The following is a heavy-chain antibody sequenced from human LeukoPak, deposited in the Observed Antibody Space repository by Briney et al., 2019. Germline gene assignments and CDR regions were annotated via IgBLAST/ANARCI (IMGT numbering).Heavy chain of an antibody. CDR2: IRYDGINE. CDR1: GFRFSSYG. CDR3: SKDRGVFGVAYSLDY. J-gene: IGHJ4*02. Sequence: GGSLRLSCAASGFRFSSYGMHWVRQAPGKGLEWVAYIRYDGINEYYADSVKGRFTISRDLSKNTLFLQINSLRPEDTAVYYCSKDRGVFGVAYSLDYWGQGTLVTVSS. D-gene: IGHD3-3*01. V-gene: IGHV3-30*02.